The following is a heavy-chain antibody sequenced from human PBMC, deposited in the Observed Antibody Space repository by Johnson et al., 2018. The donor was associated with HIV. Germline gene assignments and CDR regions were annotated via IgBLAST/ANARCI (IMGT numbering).Heavy chain of an antibody. CDR3: AKGEPVAFDI. J-gene: IGHJ3*02. CDR2: ISYDGSNK. D-gene: IGHD1-14*01. CDR1: GFTFSSYG. V-gene: IGHV3-30*18. Sequence: QMQLVESGGGVVQPGRSLRLSCAASGFTFSSYGMHWVRQAPGKGLEWVAVISYDGSNKYYADSVKGRFTISRDNSENTLYLQMNSLRAEDTAVYYCAKGEPVAFDIWGQGTMVTVSS.